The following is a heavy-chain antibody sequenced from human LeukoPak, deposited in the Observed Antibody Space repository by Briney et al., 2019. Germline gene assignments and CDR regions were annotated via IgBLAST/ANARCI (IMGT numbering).Heavy chain of an antibody. CDR1: GDSVSNYY. D-gene: IGHD3-9*01. CDR3: ARKRSFDL. CDR2: IYYSESA. V-gene: IGHV4-59*02. J-gene: IGHJ4*02. Sequence: SETLSLTCTVSGDSVSNYYWSWIRQPPGMRLEWIGCIYYSESATYNPSLKSRVTISLDTSKNQFFLKLSSVTAADTAVYYCARKRSFDLWGQGTLVTVSS.